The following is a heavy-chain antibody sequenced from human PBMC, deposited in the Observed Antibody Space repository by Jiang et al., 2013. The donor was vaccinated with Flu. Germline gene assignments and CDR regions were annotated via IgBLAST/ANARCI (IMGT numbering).Heavy chain of an antibody. CDR2: INPSGGST. CDR1: YTFTSYY. CDR3: ARERGKDTPRPGGMDV. V-gene: IGHV1-46*01. D-gene: IGHD2-15*01. Sequence: YTFTSYYMHWVRQAPGQGLEWMGIINPSGGSTSYAQKFQGRVTMTRDTSTSTVYMELSSLRSEDTAVYYCARERGKDTPRPGGMDVWGQGTTVTVSS. J-gene: IGHJ6*02.